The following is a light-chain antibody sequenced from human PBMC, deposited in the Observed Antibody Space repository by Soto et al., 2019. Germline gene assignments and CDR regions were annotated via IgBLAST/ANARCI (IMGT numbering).Light chain of an antibody. CDR3: QQYQNWPPLT. J-gene: IGKJ4*01. CDR2: DAS. V-gene: IGKV3-15*01. Sequence: EIVMTQSPATLSVSPGETATLSCRARQGVTIDLPWYQQKPGQAPRLLIYDASTRATGIPARFSGSGCGTEFTLPISSLQSEDFAVYYCQQYQNWPPLTFGGGTRVEIK. CDR1: QGVTID.